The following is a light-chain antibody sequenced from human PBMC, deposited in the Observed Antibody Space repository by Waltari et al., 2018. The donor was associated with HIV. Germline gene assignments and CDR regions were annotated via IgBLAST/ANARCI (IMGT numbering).Light chain of an antibody. CDR1: SSDVASYNL. CDR3: CSYAGTSTYV. Sequence: QSALTQPASVSGSPGHSITISCTGTSSDVASYNLVSWYHHHPGKAPKVMIYAVTKRPSGVSDRFSGSKSGNTASLTISGLQAEDEADYYCCSYAGTSTYVFGTGTKVTVL. V-gene: IGLV2-23*02. J-gene: IGLJ1*01. CDR2: AVT.